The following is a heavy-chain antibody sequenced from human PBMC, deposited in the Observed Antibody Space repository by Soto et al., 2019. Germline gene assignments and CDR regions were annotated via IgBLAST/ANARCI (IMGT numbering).Heavy chain of an antibody. CDR3: AKDWEGITGTTGAFDI. D-gene: IGHD1-7*01. Sequence: GGSLRLSCAASGFTFSSYAISWVRQAPGKGLEWVSAISGSGGSTYYADSVKGRFTISRDNSKNTLYLQMNSLRAEDTAVYYCAKDWEGITGTTGAFDIWGQGTMVTVSS. CDR2: ISGSGGST. J-gene: IGHJ3*02. CDR1: GFTFSSYA. V-gene: IGHV3-23*01.